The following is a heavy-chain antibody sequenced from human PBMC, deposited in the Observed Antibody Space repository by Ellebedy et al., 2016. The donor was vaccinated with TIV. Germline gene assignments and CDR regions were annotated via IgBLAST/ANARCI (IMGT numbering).Heavy chain of an antibody. CDR2: IKQDGSEK. J-gene: IGHJ4*02. CDR3: ARGGYGRPFDC. V-gene: IGHV3-7*03. CDR1: GFTFRNYW. Sequence: GESLKISCAASGFTFRNYWMKWVRQAPGKGLEWVANIKQDGSEKYYVDSVKGRFTISRDHAKNSLFLQMNSLRVEDTAVYFCARGGYGRPFDCWGQGTLVTVSS. D-gene: IGHD5-12*01.